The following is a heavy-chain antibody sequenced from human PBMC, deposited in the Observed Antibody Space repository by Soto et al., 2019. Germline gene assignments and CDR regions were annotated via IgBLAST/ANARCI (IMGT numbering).Heavy chain of an antibody. Sequence: PGGSLRLSCAASGFTFSDYYMSWIRQAPGKGLEWVSYISSSGSTIYYADSVKGRFTISRDNAKNSLYLQMNSLRAEDTAVYYCARDRPLWYSSGWYFSPSAIDYWGQGTLVTVSS. D-gene: IGHD6-19*01. CDR3: ARDRPLWYSSGWYFSPSAIDY. J-gene: IGHJ4*02. V-gene: IGHV3-11*01. CDR2: ISSSGSTI. CDR1: GFTFSDYY.